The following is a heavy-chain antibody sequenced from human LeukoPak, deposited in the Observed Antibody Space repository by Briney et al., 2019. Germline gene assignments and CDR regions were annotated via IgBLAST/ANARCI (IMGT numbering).Heavy chain of an antibody. CDR3: TTRYTYGYWYFDL. CDR2: IKGKTDGGTT. CDR1: GLTFSNAW. Sequence: GGSLRLSCAASGLTFSNAWMSWVRQAPGKGLEWVARIKGKTDGGTTDYAAPVKGRFTISRDDSKNTLYLQMNSLKTEDTAVYYCTTRYTYGYWYFDLWGRGTLVTVSS. D-gene: IGHD5-18*01. J-gene: IGHJ2*01. V-gene: IGHV3-15*01.